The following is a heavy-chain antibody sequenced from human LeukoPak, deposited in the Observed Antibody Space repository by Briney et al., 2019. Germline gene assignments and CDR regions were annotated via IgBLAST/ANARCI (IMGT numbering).Heavy chain of an antibody. Sequence: RGPSVKLSCKASGYTFTNYGTSWVRHAPGQGLEWMGWMSALNGNTIYQHKFQGRVTMTTHTSKNTAYMELRSLRSDDTAMYYCARDSALVNNGDWYGGSDYWGQGTLVTVSS. CDR3: ARDSALVNNGDWYGGSDY. V-gene: IGHV1-18*01. CDR2: MSALNGNT. D-gene: IGHD4-17*01. CDR1: GYTFTNYG. J-gene: IGHJ4*02.